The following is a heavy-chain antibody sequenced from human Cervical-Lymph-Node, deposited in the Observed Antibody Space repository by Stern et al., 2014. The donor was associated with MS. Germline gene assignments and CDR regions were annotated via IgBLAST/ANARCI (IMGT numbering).Heavy chain of an antibody. CDR2: ISYDGSNK. CDR1: GFTFRSYA. CDR3: ASPLIAVAGTPFDY. D-gene: IGHD6-19*01. Sequence: QVQLVESGGGVVQPGRSLRLSCAASGFTFRSYAMHWVRQAPGKGLGWVAVISYDGSNKYYADSVKGRFTISRDNSKNTLYLQMNSLRAEDTAVYYCASPLIAVAGTPFDYWGQGTLVTVSS. V-gene: IGHV3-30-3*01. J-gene: IGHJ4*02.